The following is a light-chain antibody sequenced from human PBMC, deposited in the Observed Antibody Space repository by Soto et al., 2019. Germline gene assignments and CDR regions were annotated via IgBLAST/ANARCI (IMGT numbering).Light chain of an antibody. CDR2: SNS. J-gene: IGLJ3*02. Sequence: QSVLTQPPSASGTPGQRVTISCSGSSSNIGSNPVSWYQQLPGTAPNLLIYSNSQRPSGVPDRFSGSMSGTSASLAISGLQSDDEADYYCAAWDGRLKGVVFGGGTKLTVL. V-gene: IGLV1-44*01. CDR1: SSNIGSNP. CDR3: AAWDGRLKGVV.